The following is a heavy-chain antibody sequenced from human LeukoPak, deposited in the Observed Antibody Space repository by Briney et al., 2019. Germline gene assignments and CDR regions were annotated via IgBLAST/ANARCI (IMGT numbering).Heavy chain of an antibody. Sequence: GGSLRLSCAASGFTFSSYSMNWVRQAPGKGLEWVSYISSSSGIIYYADSVKGRFTISRDNAKNSLYLQMNSLRAEDTAVYYCARSVAGDYRGQGTLVTVSS. J-gene: IGHJ4*02. CDR1: GFTFSSYS. D-gene: IGHD6-19*01. CDR2: ISSSSGII. CDR3: ARSVAGDY. V-gene: IGHV3-48*01.